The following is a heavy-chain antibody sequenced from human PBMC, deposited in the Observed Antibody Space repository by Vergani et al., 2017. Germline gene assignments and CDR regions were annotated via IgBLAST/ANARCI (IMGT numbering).Heavy chain of an antibody. CDR1: GFTFSSYA. CDR2: ISGSGGST. V-gene: IGHV3-23*01. Sequence: EVQLLESGGGLVQPGGSLRLSCAASGFTFSSYAMSWVRQAPGKGLERVSAISGSGGSTYYADSVKGRFTISRDNSKNTLYLQMNSLRAEDTAVYYCAKVESIVVVTAHWPYFDYWGQGTLVTVSS. CDR3: AKVESIVVVTAHWPYFDY. J-gene: IGHJ4*02. D-gene: IGHD2-21*02.